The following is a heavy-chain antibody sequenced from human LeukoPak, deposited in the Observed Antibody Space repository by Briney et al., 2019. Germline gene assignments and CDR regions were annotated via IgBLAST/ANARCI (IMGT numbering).Heavy chain of an antibody. D-gene: IGHD6-19*01. CDR2: ISGSGGST. Sequence: GGSLRLSCAASGFTFSSYGMSWVRQPPGEGLEWVSSISGSGGSTYYADSVKGRFTISRDSSKNTVYLQMNGLRAEDTAVYYCAKGGSSGWTYYYYYMDVWGKGTTVTVSS. V-gene: IGHV3-23*01. CDR3: AKGGSSGWTYYYYYMDV. CDR1: GFTFSSYG. J-gene: IGHJ6*03.